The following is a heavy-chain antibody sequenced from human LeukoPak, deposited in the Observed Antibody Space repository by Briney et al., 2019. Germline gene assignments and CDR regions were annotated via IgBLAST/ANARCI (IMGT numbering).Heavy chain of an antibody. V-gene: IGHV3-23*01. CDR1: GFTFSSYA. CDR3: AKAPVTSCRGAYCYPFDS. D-gene: IGHD2-21*01. CDR2: ISTSGGST. Sequence: GGSLRLSCAASGFTFSSYAMSWVRQAPGKGLEWVSGISTSGGSTYYADSVKGRFTISRDNSKNTLYLQMNSLTAEDTAVYFCAKAPVTSCRGAYCYPFDSWGQGTLVTVSS. J-gene: IGHJ4*02.